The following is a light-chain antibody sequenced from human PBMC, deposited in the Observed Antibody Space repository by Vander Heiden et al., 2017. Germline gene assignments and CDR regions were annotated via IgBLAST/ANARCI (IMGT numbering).Light chain of an antibody. CDR1: QGISSY. Sequence: IQLTQSPSFLSASVGDRVTITCRASQGISSYLAWYQQKPGKAPKLLIYAASTLKSGVPSRFSGSGSGTEFTLTISSLQPEDFATYYCQQLNSYPSTFGHGTKVDIK. CDR3: QQLNSYPST. CDR2: AAS. J-gene: IGKJ3*01. V-gene: IGKV1-9*01.